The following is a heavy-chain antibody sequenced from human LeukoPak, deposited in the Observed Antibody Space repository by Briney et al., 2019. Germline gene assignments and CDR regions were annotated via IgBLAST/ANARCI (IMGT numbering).Heavy chain of an antibody. D-gene: IGHD3-3*01. J-gene: IGHJ5*02. CDR2: FDPEYGET. V-gene: IGHV1-24*01. CDR3: APLDFWVPST. CDR1: GYTLNELS. Sequence: ASVKVSCKVSGYTLNELSIHWVRQAAAKGREGMGGFDPEYGETVYAQKFQGRVTMAEDTSTDTAYMELSSLRSEDTAVYYCAPLDFWVPSTWGQGALVTVSS.